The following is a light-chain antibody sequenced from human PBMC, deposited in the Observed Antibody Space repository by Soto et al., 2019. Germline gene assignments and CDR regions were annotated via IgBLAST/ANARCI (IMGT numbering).Light chain of an antibody. CDR3: HLYGASPPT. J-gene: IGKJ1*01. V-gene: IGKV3-20*01. CDR2: GAS. CDR1: HSISTYY. Sequence: DIELTQSPGILSLCPGERATLXCRASHSISTYYLAWYQQQPGQAPMLLIHGASSLAPGTPDRFSASGSVTDFTPTISRLEPEDSAVFYGHLYGASPPTFGQGTKVDIK.